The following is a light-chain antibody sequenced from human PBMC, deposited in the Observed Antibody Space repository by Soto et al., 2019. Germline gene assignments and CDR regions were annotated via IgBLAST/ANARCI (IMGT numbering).Light chain of an antibody. Sequence: EIVMTQSPATLSVSPGERATLSCRASQSVSSNLAWYQQKPGQAPRLLIYGASTRATGIPARFSGSGSGTEFTLTINSLQSEDFAVYYCQQYNNWPGWTFGQGTKV. V-gene: IGKV3-15*01. CDR3: QQYNNWPGWT. CDR1: QSVSSN. J-gene: IGKJ1*01. CDR2: GAS.